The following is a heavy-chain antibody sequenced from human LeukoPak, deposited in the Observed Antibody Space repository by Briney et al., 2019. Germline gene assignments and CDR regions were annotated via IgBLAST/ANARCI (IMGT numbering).Heavy chain of an antibody. Sequence: GGSLRLSCAASGFTFSSYEMNWVRQAPGKGLEWVSYISSSGSTIYYADSVKGRFTISRDNAKNSLYLQMNSLRAEDTAVYYCARVGVSYYYDSSGYYSDYWGQGTLVTVSS. D-gene: IGHD3-22*01. CDR2: ISSSGSTI. CDR3: ARVGVSYYYDSSGYYSDY. CDR1: GFTFSSYE. J-gene: IGHJ4*02. V-gene: IGHV3-48*03.